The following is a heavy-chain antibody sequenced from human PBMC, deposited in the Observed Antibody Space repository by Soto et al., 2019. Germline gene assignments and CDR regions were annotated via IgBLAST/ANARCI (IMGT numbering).Heavy chain of an antibody. Sequence: GGSLRLSCAASGFTFSSYAMSCVRQAPGKGLEWVSAISGSGGITYYADSVKGRFTISRDNSKNTLYLQMNSLRAEDTAVYYCAKGVGSGAIPAYYYYGMDVWGQGTKVTVSS. J-gene: IGHJ6*02. CDR2: ISGSGGIT. D-gene: IGHD1-26*01. V-gene: IGHV3-23*01. CDR1: GFTFSSYA. CDR3: AKGVGSGAIPAYYYYGMDV.